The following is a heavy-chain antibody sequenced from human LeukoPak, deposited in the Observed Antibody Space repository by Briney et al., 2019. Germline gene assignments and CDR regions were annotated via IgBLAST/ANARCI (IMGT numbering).Heavy chain of an antibody. J-gene: IGHJ4*02. Sequence: GGSLRLSCAASGFTFSSYAMSWVRQAPGKGLAWISTISGGSGSTYCADSVKGRFTISRDNSKNTLYLQMNSLRDEDTAVYYCAKHRFESGGYHSTDWGQGTLVTVSS. V-gene: IGHV3-23*01. CDR3: AKHRFESGGYHSTD. CDR1: GFTFSSYA. D-gene: IGHD3-22*01. CDR2: ISGGSGST.